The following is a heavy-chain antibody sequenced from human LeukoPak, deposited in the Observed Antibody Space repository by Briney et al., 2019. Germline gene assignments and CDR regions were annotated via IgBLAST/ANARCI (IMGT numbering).Heavy chain of an antibody. J-gene: IGHJ4*02. V-gene: IGHV4-34*01. CDR3: ARSSVGSLVVTLFDY. CDR2: INHSGST. D-gene: IGHD2-21*02. CDR1: GGSFSGYY. Sequence: SETLSLTCAVYGGSFSGYYWSWIRQPPGKGLEWIGEINHSGSTNYNPSLKSRVTISVDTSKNQFSLKLSSVTAADTAVYYCARSSVGSLVVTLFDYWGQGTLVTVSS.